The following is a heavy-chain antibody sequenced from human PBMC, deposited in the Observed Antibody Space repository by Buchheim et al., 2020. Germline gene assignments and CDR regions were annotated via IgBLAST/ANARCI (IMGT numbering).Heavy chain of an antibody. J-gene: IGHJ3*02. D-gene: IGHD2-2*01. CDR1: GYTFTSYY. CDR2: INPSGGST. V-gene: IGHV1-46*01. CDR3: ATSAAICSSTSCGLYDAFDI. Sequence: QVQLVQSGAEVKKPGASVKVSCKASGYTFTSYYMHWVRQAPGQGLEWMGIINPSGGSTSYAQKFQGRVTMTRDTSTSTVYMELSSLRSEDTAVYYCATSAAICSSTSCGLYDAFDIWGQGT.